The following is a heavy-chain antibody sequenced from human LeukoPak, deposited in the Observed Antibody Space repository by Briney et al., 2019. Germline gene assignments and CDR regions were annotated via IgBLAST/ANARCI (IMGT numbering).Heavy chain of an antibody. CDR2: INPNSGGT. J-gene: IGHJ3*01. CDR3: ARDPGADSGSP. CDR1: GGTFSSYA. Sequence: ASVKVSCKASGGTFSSYAISWVRQAPGQGLEWMGWINPNSGGTNYAQKFQGRVTMTRDTSISTAYMELSRLRSDDTAVYYCARDPGADSGSPWGQGTMVTVSS. V-gene: IGHV1-2*02. D-gene: IGHD1-26*01.